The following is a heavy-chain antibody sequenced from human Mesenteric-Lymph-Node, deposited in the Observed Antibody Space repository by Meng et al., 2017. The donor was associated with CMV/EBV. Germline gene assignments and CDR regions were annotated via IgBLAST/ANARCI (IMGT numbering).Heavy chain of an antibody. CDR3: ARGPTRDYFGSGYYFDY. D-gene: IGHD3-10*01. Sequence: GGSLRLSCAASGFNFDSYGMHWVRQTPGKGLEWVAFIRYDETNEDYADSVKGRFTISRDNSKTTLYLQMSSLRPEDTAVYYCARGPTRDYFGSGYYFDYWGQGTLVTVSS. CDR1: GFNFDSYG. J-gene: IGHJ4*02. CDR2: IRYDETNE. V-gene: IGHV3-30*02.